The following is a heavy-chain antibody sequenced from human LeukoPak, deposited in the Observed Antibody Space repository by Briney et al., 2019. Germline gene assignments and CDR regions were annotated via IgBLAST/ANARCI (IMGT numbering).Heavy chain of an antibody. CDR1: GFTLSSYA. D-gene: IGHD6-6*01. Sequence: GGSLRLSCAASGFTLSSYAMSWVRQAPGKGLEWVATISGSGVNTNYADSVKGRFAISRDNSKNTLYLQMNSPRAEDTAVYYCAKDLAYSSSSGYNWFDPWGQGTLVTVSS. J-gene: IGHJ5*02. V-gene: IGHV3-23*01. CDR2: ISGSGVNT. CDR3: AKDLAYSSSSGYNWFDP.